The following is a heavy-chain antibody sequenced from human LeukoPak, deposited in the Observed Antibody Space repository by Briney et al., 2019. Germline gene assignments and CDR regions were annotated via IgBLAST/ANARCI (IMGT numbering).Heavy chain of an antibody. J-gene: IGHJ6*03. D-gene: IGHD6-13*01. CDR3: ARGRTFSSSWYRSDYYYYMDV. CDR1: GYTFTSYD. CDR2: MNPNSGNT. Sequence: GASVKVSCKASGYTFTSYDINWVRQATGQGLEWMGWMNPNSGNTGYARKFQGRVTITRNTSISTAYMELSSLRSEDTAVYYCARGRTFSSSWYRSDYYYYMDVWGKGTTVTVSS. V-gene: IGHV1-8*03.